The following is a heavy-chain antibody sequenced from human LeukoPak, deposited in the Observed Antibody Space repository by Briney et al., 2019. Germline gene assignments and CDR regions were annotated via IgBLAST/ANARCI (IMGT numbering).Heavy chain of an antibody. Sequence: GGSLRLSCAASGFSFSDYYMAWVRQAPGKGLEWLSKISRTGATTDYAESVKGRFSTTRDNVANTLQLQMKSLRGEDTAVYYCARAQRVSTSGPPYYHGMDVWGQGTTVIVSS. CDR2: ISRTGATT. D-gene: IGHD2-8*01. J-gene: IGHJ6*02. CDR1: GFSFSDYY. CDR3: ARAQRVSTSGPPYYHGMDV. V-gene: IGHV3-11*01.